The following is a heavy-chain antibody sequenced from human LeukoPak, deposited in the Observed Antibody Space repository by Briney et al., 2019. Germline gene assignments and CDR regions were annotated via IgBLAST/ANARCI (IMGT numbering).Heavy chain of an antibody. D-gene: IGHD6-13*01. CDR1: GGTFSSYA. Sequence: SVNVSCQASGGTFSSYAISWVRQAPGQGLEWMGGIIPIFCTANYAQKLQGRVTITADESTSTAYMELSSLRSEDTAVYYCARAKSGIAAAASFSPFDYWGQGTLVTVSS. CDR2: IIPIFCTA. CDR3: ARAKSGIAAAASFSPFDY. J-gene: IGHJ4*02. V-gene: IGHV1-69*01.